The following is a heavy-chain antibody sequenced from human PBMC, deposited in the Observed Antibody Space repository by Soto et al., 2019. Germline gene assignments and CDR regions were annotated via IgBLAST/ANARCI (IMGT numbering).Heavy chain of an antibody. CDR3: AKDTPDGSYGELYYYYGMDV. D-gene: IGHD4-17*01. CDR2: ISGSGGST. CDR1: GCTFSSYA. V-gene: IGHV3-23*01. J-gene: IGHJ6*02. Sequence: GGSLRLSCAASGCTFSSYAMIWVRQAPGKGLEWVSAISGSGGSTYYADSVKGRFTISRDNSKNTLYLQMNSLRAEDTAVYYCAKDTPDGSYGELYYYYGMDVWGQGTTVTVSS.